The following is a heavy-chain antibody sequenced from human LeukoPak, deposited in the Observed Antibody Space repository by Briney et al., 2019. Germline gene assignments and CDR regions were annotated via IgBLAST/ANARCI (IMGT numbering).Heavy chain of an antibody. Sequence: GASVKVSCKASGYTFTSYDINWVRQATGQGLEWMRWMNPNSGNTGYAQKFQGRVTMTRNTSISTAYMELSSLRSEDTAVYYCARGGAYSELDYYYGMDVWGQGTTVTVSS. CDR1: GYTFTSYD. CDR3: ARGGAYSELDYYYGMDV. D-gene: IGHD2-21*01. CDR2: MNPNSGNT. J-gene: IGHJ6*02. V-gene: IGHV1-8*01.